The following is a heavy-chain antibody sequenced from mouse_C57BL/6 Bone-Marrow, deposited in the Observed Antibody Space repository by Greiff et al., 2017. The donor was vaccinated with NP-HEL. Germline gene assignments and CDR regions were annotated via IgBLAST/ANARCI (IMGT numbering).Heavy chain of an antibody. CDR1: GFTFSDYG. D-gene: IGHD4-1*01. J-gene: IGHJ4*01. CDR3: AREGNWDDAMDY. CDR2: ISRGSSTT. V-gene: IGHV5-17*01. Sequence: EVQLVESGGGLVKPGGSLKLSCAASGFTFSDYGMHWVRQAPEKGLEWVAYISRGSSTTYYADTVKGRFTISRDNAKNTPFLQMTSLRSEDTAMYYCAREGNWDDAMDYWGQGTSVTVSS.